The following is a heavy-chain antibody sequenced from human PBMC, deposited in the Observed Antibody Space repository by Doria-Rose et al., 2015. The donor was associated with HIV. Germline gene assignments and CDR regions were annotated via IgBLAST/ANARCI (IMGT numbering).Heavy chain of an antibody. Sequence: EESGPVLVKPTETLTLTCTVSGVSLSSPGMGVSWIRQPPGKALEWLANIFTDDERSYKTSLKSRLTISRRTSKSQVVLTMTDMDPVDTATYYCARIKSSRWYHKYYFDFWGQGTLVIVSA. CDR2: IFTDDER. V-gene: IGHV2-26*01. CDR1: GVSLSSPGMG. J-gene: IGHJ4*02. CDR3: ARIKSSRWYHKYYFDF. D-gene: IGHD6-13*01.